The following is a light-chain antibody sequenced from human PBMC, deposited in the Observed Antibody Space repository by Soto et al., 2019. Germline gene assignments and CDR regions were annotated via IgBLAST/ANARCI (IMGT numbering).Light chain of an antibody. V-gene: IGKV3-11*01. J-gene: IGKJ4*01. Sequence: EIVLTQSPATFSASPGERATLSCRASQSVSSYLAWYQQKPGQAPRLLIYDASNRATGIPVRFSGSGSGTDFILTISSLEPEDFAVYHCQQRASWPLTFGGGTRVEIK. CDR2: DAS. CDR3: QQRASWPLT. CDR1: QSVSSY.